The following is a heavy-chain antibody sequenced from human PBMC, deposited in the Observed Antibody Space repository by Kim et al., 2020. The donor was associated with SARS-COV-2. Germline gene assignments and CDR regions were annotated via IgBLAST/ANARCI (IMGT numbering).Heavy chain of an antibody. J-gene: IGHJ4*02. D-gene: IGHD2-15*01. Sequence: NPSLTSRLTISVDPSRNQFSLKLTSVTAADTAVYYCARQPTAATHYYFDYWGQGSLVTVSS. V-gene: IGHV4-59*08. CDR3: ARQPTAATHYYFDY.